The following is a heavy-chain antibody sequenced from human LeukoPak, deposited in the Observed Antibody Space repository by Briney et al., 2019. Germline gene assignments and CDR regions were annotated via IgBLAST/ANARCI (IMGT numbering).Heavy chain of an antibody. CDR2: IWYDGSNK. CDR1: GFTFSSYG. J-gene: IGHJ6*02. D-gene: IGHD3-10*01. CDR3: ARAHGSGSSYYYYYGMDV. V-gene: IGHV3-33*01. Sequence: PGGSLRLSCAASGFTFSSYGMHWVRQAPGKGLEWVAVIWYDGSNKYYADSVKGRFTISRDNSKNTLYLQMNSLRAEDTAVYYCARAHGSGSSYYYYYGMDVWGQGTMVTVSS.